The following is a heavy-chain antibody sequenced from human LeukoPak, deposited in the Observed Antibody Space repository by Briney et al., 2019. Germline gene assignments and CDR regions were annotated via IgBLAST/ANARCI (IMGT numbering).Heavy chain of an antibody. V-gene: IGHV3-48*01. J-gene: IGHJ4*02. D-gene: IGHD6-13*01. CDR3: AKYSSSWFRYFDY. CDR1: GFTFSTYN. Sequence: GGSLRLSCAASGFTFSTYNMNWVRQAPGKGLEWVSFISSGSEIIYYADSVKGRFTISRDNSKNTLYLQMNSLRAEDTAVYYCAKYSSSWFRYFDYWGQGTLVTVSS. CDR2: ISSGSEII.